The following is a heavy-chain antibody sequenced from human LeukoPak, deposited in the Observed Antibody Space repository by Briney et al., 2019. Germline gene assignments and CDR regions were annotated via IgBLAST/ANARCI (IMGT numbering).Heavy chain of an antibody. Sequence: GGSLRLSCAASGFTFDDYGMSWVRQAPGKGLEWVSGINWNGGSTGYAYSVKGRFTISRDNAKNSLYLQMNSLRAEDTALYYCARAGLYNWNYEGTAYFDYWGQGTLVTVSS. V-gene: IGHV3-20*04. J-gene: IGHJ4*02. CDR3: ARAGLYNWNYEGTAYFDY. CDR1: GFTFDDYG. D-gene: IGHD1-7*01. CDR2: INWNGGST.